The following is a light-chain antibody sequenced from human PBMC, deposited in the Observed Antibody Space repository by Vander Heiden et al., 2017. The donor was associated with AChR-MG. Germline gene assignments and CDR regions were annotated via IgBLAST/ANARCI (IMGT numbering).Light chain of an antibody. Sequence: SSELTQDHAVSVALAQTGRITCQGDSLRSYYASWYQQKPGQAPVLVIYGKSNRPSGIPDRFSGSSSGNTASLTITGAQAEDEADYYCNSRDSSGNHVVFGGGTKLTVL. CDR3: NSRDSSGNHVV. CDR2: GKS. CDR1: SLRSYY. V-gene: IGLV3-19*01. J-gene: IGLJ2*01.